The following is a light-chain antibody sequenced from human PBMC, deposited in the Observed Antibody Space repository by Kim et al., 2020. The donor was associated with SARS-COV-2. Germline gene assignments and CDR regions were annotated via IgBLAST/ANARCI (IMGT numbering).Light chain of an antibody. CDR1: GAVSISY. Sequence: LSPGASATLSGRTSGAVSISYIAVYRQRPSPPPSLLIFVASRRATGIPDRFSGSGSVTDFSLTISRLGPEDFVVYYCQQYGTSVYTFCQGTRLEI. CDR3: QQYGTSVYT. J-gene: IGKJ2*01. V-gene: IGKV3-20*01. CDR2: VAS.